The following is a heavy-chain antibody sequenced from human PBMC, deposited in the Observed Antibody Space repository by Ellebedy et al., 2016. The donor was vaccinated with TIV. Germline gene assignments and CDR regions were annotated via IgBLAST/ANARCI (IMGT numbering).Heavy chain of an antibody. V-gene: IGHV4-39*01. CDR3: ARPHGAYDGRDAFDI. J-gene: IGHJ3*02. CDR2: IYYSGGT. D-gene: IGHD4-17*01. Sequence: MPSETLSLTCTVSSDSFSSSSDYWGWIRQPPGKGLEWIGSIYYSGGTYYNASLKSRITISVDTSKNQVSLKLSSVTAADTAVYYCARPHGAYDGRDAFDIWGQGTVVTVSS. CDR1: SDSFSSSSDY.